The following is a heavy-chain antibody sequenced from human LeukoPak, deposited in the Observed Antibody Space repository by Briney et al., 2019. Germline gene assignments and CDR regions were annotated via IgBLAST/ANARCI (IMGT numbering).Heavy chain of an antibody. Sequence: ASVKVSCKVSGYTLTELSMHWVRQAPGKGLEWMGGFDPGDGETIYAQKFQGGATMTEDTSTDTAYMELSSLRSEDTAVYYCATHDFWSGYWSGWGQGTLVTVSS. D-gene: IGHD3-3*01. CDR1: GYTLTELS. J-gene: IGHJ4*02. V-gene: IGHV1-24*01. CDR2: FDPGDGET. CDR3: ATHDFWSGYWSG.